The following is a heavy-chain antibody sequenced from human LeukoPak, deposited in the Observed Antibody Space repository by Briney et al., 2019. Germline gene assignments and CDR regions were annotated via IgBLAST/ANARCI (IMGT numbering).Heavy chain of an antibody. D-gene: IGHD3-3*01. V-gene: IGHV3-23*01. Sequence: GGSLRLSCAASGFTFSNYGMSWVRQAPGKGLEWVSDISGSGGSTYYADSVKGRFTISRDNSKNTLYLQMNSLRAEDTVVYYCANTKYDFWSDTDCWGQGTLVTVSS. J-gene: IGHJ4*02. CDR3: ANTKYDFWSDTDC. CDR1: GFTFSNYG. CDR2: ISGSGGST.